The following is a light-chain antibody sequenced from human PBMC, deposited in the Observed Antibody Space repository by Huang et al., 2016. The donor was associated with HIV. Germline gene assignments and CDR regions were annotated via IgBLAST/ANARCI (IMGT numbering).Light chain of an antibody. J-gene: IGKJ1*01. CDR1: QSVSSSY. CDR2: GAS. CDR3: QQYDSSPWT. Sequence: EIVLTQSPGTLSLSPWERATLSCRASQSVSSSYLAWYQQKPGQAPRLLFYGASSRATGIPDRFSGSGSGTDFTRTIIRLEPEDFAVYYCQQYDSSPWTFGQGTKVEIK. V-gene: IGKV3-20*01.